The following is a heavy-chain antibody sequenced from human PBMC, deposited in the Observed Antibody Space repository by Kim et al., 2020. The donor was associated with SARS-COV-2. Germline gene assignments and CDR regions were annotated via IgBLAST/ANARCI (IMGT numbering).Heavy chain of an antibody. D-gene: IGHD3-10*01. CDR2: ISGSGGST. CDR1: GFTFSSYA. V-gene: IGHV3-23*01. Sequence: GGSLRLSCAASGFTFSSYAMSWGRQAPGKGLEWVSAISGSGGSTYYADSVKGRFTIYRDNSKNTLYLQMNNLRAEDTAVYYCAKALGGFGELLEDHHAFDIWGQGTMVTVSS. J-gene: IGHJ3*02. CDR3: AKALGGFGELLEDHHAFDI.